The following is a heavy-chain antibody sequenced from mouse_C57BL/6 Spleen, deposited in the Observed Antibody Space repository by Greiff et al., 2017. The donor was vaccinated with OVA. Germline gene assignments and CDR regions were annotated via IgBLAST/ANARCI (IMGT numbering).Heavy chain of an antibody. CDR2: INPNYGTT. D-gene: IGHD2-3*01. CDR1: GYSFTDYN. V-gene: IGHV1-39*01. Sequence: VQLKESGPELVKPGASVKISCKASGYSFTDYNMNWVKQSNGKSLEWIGVINPNYGTTSYNQKFKGKATLTVDQSSSTAYMQLNSLTSEDSAVYYCASEEGIYDGYYGGFAYWGKGTLVTVSA. J-gene: IGHJ3*01. CDR3: ASEEGIYDGYYGGFAY.